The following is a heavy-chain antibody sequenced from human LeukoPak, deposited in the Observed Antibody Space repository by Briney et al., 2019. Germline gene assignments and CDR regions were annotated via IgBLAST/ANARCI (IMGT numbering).Heavy chain of an antibody. CDR3: ARGGVVVPPVTFDP. J-gene: IGHJ5*02. Sequence: PSETLSLTCTVSGGSISSGDYYWSWIRQPPGKGLEWIGYIYYSGSTYYNPSLKSRVTISLDTSKNQFSLKLSSVTAADTAVYYCARGGVVVPPVTFDPWGQGTLVTVSS. V-gene: IGHV4-30-4*02. D-gene: IGHD2-2*01. CDR2: IYYSGST. CDR1: GGSISSGDYY.